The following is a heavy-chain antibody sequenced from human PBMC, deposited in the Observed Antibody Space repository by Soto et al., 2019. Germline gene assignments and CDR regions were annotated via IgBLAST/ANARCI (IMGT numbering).Heavy chain of an antibody. V-gene: IGHV4-30-2*01. CDR2: IYHSGST. CDR1: GGSIVSGGYS. J-gene: IGHJ4*02. CDR3: ARGRPDCSGGSCYGPYFDY. Sequence: PSETLSLTCAVSGGSIVSGGYSWSWIRQPPGKGLEWIGYIYHSGSTYYNPSLKSRVTISVDRSKNQFSLKLSSVTAADTAVYYCARGRPDCSGGSCYGPYFDYWGQGTLVTVSS. D-gene: IGHD2-15*01.